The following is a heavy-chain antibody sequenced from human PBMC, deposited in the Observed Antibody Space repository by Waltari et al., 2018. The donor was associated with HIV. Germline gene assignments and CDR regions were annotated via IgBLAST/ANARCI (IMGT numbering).Heavy chain of an antibody. D-gene: IGHD5-12*01. CDR1: GGSFSGYY. J-gene: IGHJ2*01. V-gene: IGHV4-34*01. Sequence: QVQLQQWGAGLLQPSETLSLTCAVYGGSFSGYYWSWIRQPPGKGLEWIGEINHSGSTNYNPSLKSRVTISVDTSKNQFSLKLSSVTAADTAVYYCRASVHWYFDLWGRGTLVTVSS. CDR3: RASVHWYFDL. CDR2: INHSGST.